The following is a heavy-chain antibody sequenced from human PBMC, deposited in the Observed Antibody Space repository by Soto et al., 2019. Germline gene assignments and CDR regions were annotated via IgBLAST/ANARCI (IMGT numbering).Heavy chain of an antibody. V-gene: IGHV3-23*01. J-gene: IGHJ6*03. CDR1: GFTFGSYA. CDR3: SKALRPSLSLFCYMDV. CDR2: LGGNGVTT. Sequence: EVQLLESGGGLVQPGGSLRLSCVVSGFTFGSYAMSWVRQAPEKGPEWVAILGGNGVTTYYADSVKGRFTISGDKSKSTLFLQMNSLRADDTGVYYCSKALRPSLSLFCYMDVWGRGTSVTVSS. D-gene: IGHD2-2*01.